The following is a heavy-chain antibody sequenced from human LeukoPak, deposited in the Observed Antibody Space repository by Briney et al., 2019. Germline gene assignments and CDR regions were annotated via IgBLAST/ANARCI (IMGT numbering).Heavy chain of an antibody. D-gene: IGHD3-10*01. J-gene: IGHJ4*02. CDR3: AKRHNDFGEFY. CDR2: ISWDGGST. V-gene: IGHV3-43*01. Sequence: GGSLRLSCAASGFTFDDYTMHWVRQAPGKGLEWVSLISWDGGSTYYADSVKGRFTISRDNSKNTLYLQMNSLRAEDTAVYYCAKRHNDFGEFYWGQGTLVTVSS. CDR1: GFTFDDYT.